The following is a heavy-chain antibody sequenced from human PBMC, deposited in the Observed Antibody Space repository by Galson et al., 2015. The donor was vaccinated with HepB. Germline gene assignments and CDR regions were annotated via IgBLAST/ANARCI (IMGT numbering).Heavy chain of an antibody. Sequence: SVKVSCKASGFTFTSSAVQWVRQARGQRLEWIGWIVVGSGNTNYAQKFQERVTITRDMSTSTAYMELSSLRSEDTAVYYCAADKNPYYDFWSGSGYYYYGMDVWGQGTTVTVSS. CDR2: IVVGSGNT. J-gene: IGHJ6*02. CDR1: GFTFTSSA. D-gene: IGHD3-3*01. V-gene: IGHV1-58*01. CDR3: AADKNPYYDFWSGSGYYYYGMDV.